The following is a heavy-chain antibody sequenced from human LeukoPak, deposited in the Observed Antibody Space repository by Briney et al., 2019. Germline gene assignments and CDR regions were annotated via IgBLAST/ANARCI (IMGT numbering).Heavy chain of an antibody. Sequence: ASVKVSCKASGYTFTSYGISWVRQAPGQGLEWMGWISAYNGNTNYAQKLQGRVTMTTDTSTSTAYMELRSLRSDDTAVYYCARDPPVARLSGTAAWGTYYYGMDVWGQGTTVTVSS. V-gene: IGHV1-18*01. CDR2: ISAYNGNT. CDR3: ARDPPVARLSGTAAWGTYYYGMDV. CDR1: GYTFTSYG. J-gene: IGHJ6*02. D-gene: IGHD1-7*01.